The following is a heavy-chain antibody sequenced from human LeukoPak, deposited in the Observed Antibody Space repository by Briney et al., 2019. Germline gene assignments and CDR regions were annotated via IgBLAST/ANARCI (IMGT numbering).Heavy chain of an antibody. J-gene: IGHJ6*02. V-gene: IGHV5-51*01. CDR3: ARSSANYDYYGGMDV. CDR1: GSRFTSYW. Sequence: KPGEPLKIPGKGSGSRFTSYWIGWAGQMPGKGLGWIGVIYPGDSETSYSPPFQGQDTISADKSISTANLQWRSLKTSDTAMYYCARSSANYDYYGGMDVWGQGTTVTVSS. CDR2: IYPGDSET. D-gene: IGHD2-15*01.